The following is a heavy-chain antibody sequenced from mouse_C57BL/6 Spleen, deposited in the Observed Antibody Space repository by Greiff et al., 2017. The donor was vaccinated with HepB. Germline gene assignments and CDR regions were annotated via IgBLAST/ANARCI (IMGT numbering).Heavy chain of an antibody. J-gene: IGHJ4*01. CDR1: GYTFTDYN. Sequence: EVQLQQSGPELVKPGASVKIPCKASGYTFTDYNMDWVKQSHGKSLEWIGDINPNNGGTIYNQKFKGKATLTVDKSSSTAYMELRSLTSEDTAVYYCARWRLRRKEDAMDYWGQGTSVTVSS. V-gene: IGHV1-18*01. D-gene: IGHD2-4*01. CDR2: INPNNGGT. CDR3: ARWRLRRKEDAMDY.